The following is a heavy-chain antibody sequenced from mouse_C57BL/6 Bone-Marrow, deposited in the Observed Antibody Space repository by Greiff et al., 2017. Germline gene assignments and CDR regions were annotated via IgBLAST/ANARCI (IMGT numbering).Heavy chain of an antibody. V-gene: IGHV5-17*01. Sequence: EVKLMESGGGLVKPGGSLQLSCAASGFTFSDYGMHWVRQAPETGLEWVAYISSGSSTIYYADTVKGRFTISRDNAQTTLFLQMTSLRSEDTAMYYWASAYAMDYWGQGTSVTVSS. CDR1: GFTFSDYG. J-gene: IGHJ4*01. CDR2: ISSGSSTI. CDR3: ASAYAMDY.